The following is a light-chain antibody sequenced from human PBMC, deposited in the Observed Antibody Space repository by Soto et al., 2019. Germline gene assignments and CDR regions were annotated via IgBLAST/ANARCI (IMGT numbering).Light chain of an antibody. V-gene: IGKV3-20*01. J-gene: IGKJ1*01. Sequence: EIVLTQSPGTLSLSPGERATLSCRASQSVSSSYLAWYQQKAGQAPRLLIYGASSRATGIPDRFSGSGSGTDFTLTISRLEPEDFAVHYCQQYGSSPTWTFGQGTKVEIK. CDR1: QSVSSSY. CDR2: GAS. CDR3: QQYGSSPTWT.